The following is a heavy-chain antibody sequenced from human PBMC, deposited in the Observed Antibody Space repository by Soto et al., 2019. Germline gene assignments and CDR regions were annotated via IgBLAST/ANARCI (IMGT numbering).Heavy chain of an antibody. J-gene: IGHJ4*02. CDR3: ASSDSPPGHRPFDY. CDR1: GGSISSGDYY. Sequence: SETLSLTCTVSGGSISSGDYYWSWIRQPPGKGLEWIGYIYYSGSTYYNPSLKSRVTISVDTSKNQFSLKLSSVTAADTAVYYCASSDSPPGHRPFDYWGQGTLVTVSS. D-gene: IGHD2-21*01. V-gene: IGHV4-30-4*01. CDR2: IYYSGST.